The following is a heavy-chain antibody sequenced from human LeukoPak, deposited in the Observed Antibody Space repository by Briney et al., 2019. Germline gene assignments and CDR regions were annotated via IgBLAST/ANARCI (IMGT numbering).Heavy chain of an antibody. CDR3: AMGSLDTFCLSVYYYGMDV. V-gene: IGHV4-30-4*01. Sequence: SETLSLTCTVSGGSISSGDYYWSWIRPPPGQGLEWIGYIYYSGNTYYNPTLKIRVTISVDTTKNQFSLKLSPVTAADTAVYYCAMGSLDTFCLSVYYYGMDVWGQGTTVTVS. J-gene: IGHJ6*02. CDR1: GGSISSGDYY. CDR2: IYYSGNT. D-gene: IGHD2/OR15-2a*01.